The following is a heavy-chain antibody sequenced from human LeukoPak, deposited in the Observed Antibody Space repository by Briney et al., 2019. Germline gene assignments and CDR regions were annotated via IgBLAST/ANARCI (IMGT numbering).Heavy chain of an antibody. D-gene: IGHD2-2*01. V-gene: IGHV3-7*03. Sequence: PGGSLRLSCATSGFTFSNFWMTWVRQAPGKGLEWVANIKQDGSEKNYVESVKGRFTISRDNAKNSLYLQMNGLRAEDTAMYYCASQPAAADVDYWGQGTLVTVSS. CDR1: GFTFSNFW. CDR2: IKQDGSEK. CDR3: ASQPAAADVDY. J-gene: IGHJ4*02.